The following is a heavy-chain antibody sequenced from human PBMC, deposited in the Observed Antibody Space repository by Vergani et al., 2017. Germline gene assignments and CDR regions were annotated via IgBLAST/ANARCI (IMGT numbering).Heavy chain of an antibody. D-gene: IGHD6-19*01. CDR3: ASLPGHPGYSSGWPDYYYGMDV. CDR1: GGSFSGYY. CDR2: INHSGST. Sequence: QVQLQQWGAGLLKPSETLSLTCAVYGGSFSGYYWSWIRQPPGKGLEWIGEINHSGSTNYNPSLKSRVTISVDTSKTQFSLKLSSVTAADTAVYYCASLPGHPGYSSGWPDYYYGMDVWGQGTTVTVSS. J-gene: IGHJ6*02. V-gene: IGHV4-34*01.